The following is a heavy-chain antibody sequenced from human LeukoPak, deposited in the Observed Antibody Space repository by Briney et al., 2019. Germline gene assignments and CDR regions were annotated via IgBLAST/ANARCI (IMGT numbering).Heavy chain of an antibody. D-gene: IGHD2-2*01. CDR2: IRPDGSET. J-gene: IGHJ4*02. V-gene: IGHV3-7*01. CDR3: SGRDSSRNPWAY. CDR1: GFTFDNFG. Sequence: GGSLRLSCAASGFTFDNFGMNWVGLARARGLEWLANIRPDGSETYYVDSVKGRFTISRDNGKNLVYLEMNSLRVEDTAVYYGSGRDSSRNPWAYWGQGTLVSVSS.